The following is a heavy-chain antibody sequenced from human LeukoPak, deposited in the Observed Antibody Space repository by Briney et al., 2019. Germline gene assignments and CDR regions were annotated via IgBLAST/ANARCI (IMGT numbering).Heavy chain of an antibody. D-gene: IGHD2-2*01. CDR2: ISSSRSTI. Sequence: GGSLRLSCAASGFTFSSYSMNWVRQAPGWGLEWVSYISSSRSTIDYSDSVNGRFTISRDNGKNSLYLQMNSVRVEDTAVYYCARVGCSSTSCLYQGFFQNWGQGTLVTVSS. V-gene: IGHV3-48*01. CDR3: ARVGCSSTSCLYQGFFQN. J-gene: IGHJ1*01. CDR1: GFTFSSYS.